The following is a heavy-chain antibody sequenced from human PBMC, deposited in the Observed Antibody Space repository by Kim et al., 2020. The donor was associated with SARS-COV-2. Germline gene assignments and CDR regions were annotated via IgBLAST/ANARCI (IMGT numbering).Heavy chain of an antibody. D-gene: IGHD1-26*01. Sequence: NYAQKFQERVTITRDMSTSTAYMELSSLRSEDTAVYYCAADHSGSYFFDYWGQGTLVTVSS. V-gene: IGHV1-58*01. J-gene: IGHJ4*02. CDR3: AADHSGSYFFDY.